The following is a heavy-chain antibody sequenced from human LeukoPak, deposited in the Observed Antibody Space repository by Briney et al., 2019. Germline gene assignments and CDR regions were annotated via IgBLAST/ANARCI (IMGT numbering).Heavy chain of an antibody. CDR2: MNPQSGDG. V-gene: IGHV1-8*01. Sequence: GASMKVSCKTSGYIFTSHDISWLRQAPGQGLEWMGWMNPQSGDGHSAPKFQGRVAMTRDISTNTAYMELRSLRSDDTAVYYCARGLEYCGGDCFSSWYLDVWGHGTLVTVSS. J-gene: IGHJ4*01. CDR1: GYIFTSHD. D-gene: IGHD2-21*02. CDR3: ARGLEYCGGDCFSSWYLDV.